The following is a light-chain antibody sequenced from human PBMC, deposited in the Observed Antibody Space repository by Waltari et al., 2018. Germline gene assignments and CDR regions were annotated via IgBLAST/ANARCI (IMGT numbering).Light chain of an antibody. Sequence: EIVLTQSPVTLSLSPGDRATLSCRPSQSVSRTLAWYQQKPGQAPSLLIYGASIRATGIPDRFSGSGSGTDFSLTISRLEPEDFAVYYCQHYVTIPVTFGQGTKVEIK. V-gene: IGKV3-20*01. J-gene: IGKJ1*01. CDR2: GAS. CDR3: QHYVTIPVT. CDR1: QSVSRT.